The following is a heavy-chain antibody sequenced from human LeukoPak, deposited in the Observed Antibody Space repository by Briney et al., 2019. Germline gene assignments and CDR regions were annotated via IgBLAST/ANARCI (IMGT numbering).Heavy chain of an antibody. CDR3: ARHPPQQQLVPCLDY. J-gene: IGHJ4*02. CDR1: GGSISSSSYY. D-gene: IGHD6-13*01. Sequence: SETLSLTCTVSGGSISSSSYYWGWIRQPPGKGLEWIGSIYYSGSTYYNPSLKSRVTISVDTSKNQFSLKLSSVTAADTAVYYCARHPPQQQLVPCLDYWGQGTLVTVSS. CDR2: IYYSGST. V-gene: IGHV4-39*01.